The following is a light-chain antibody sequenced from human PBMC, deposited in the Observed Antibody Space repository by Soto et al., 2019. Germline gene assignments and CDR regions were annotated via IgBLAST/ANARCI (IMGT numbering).Light chain of an antibody. CDR3: QQDNNWPPLT. J-gene: IGKJ4*01. CDR2: GAS. CDR1: QSVGSN. Sequence: EVVMTQSPATLSVSPGERATLSCRASQSVGSNLAWYQQKPGQAPRLLIYGASTRATGIPARFSGSGSGTEFTLTISSLQSEAFAVYYCQQDNNWPPLTFGGGTKVEIK. V-gene: IGKV3-15*01.